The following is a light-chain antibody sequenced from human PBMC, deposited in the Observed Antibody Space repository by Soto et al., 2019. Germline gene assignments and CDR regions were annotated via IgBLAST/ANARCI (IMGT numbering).Light chain of an antibody. V-gene: IGLV2-14*01. CDR3: SSYTSSSTLV. CDR2: DVS. Sequence: QSALTQPASVSGSPGQSITISCTGTSSDVSTYNYVSWYQQHPGTAPKLMIYDVSNRPSGVSNRFSGSKSGNTASLTISGLQAEDEADYYCSSYTSSSTLVFGTGTKVTVL. J-gene: IGLJ1*01. CDR1: SSDVSTYNY.